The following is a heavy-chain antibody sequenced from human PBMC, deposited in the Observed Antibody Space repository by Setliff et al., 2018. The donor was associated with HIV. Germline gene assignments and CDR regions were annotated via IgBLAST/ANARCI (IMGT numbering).Heavy chain of an antibody. CDR2: IRGNGVDR. V-gene: IGHV3-23*01. CDR1: GFMFSNYA. D-gene: IGHD3-10*01. J-gene: IGHJ6*02. CDR3: AKGYYGSGTFRYYYYYGMDV. Sequence: PGESLKISCAVSGFMFSNYAMNWVRQGPGRELEWVSAIRGNGVDRFYTDSVRGRFTISRDNSKNTLYLQMNSLRAEDTAVYYCAKGYYGSGTFRYYYYYGMDVWGQG.